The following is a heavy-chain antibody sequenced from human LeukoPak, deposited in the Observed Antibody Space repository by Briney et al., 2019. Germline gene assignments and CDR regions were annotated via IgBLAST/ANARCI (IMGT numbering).Heavy chain of an antibody. Sequence: ASVKVSCKASGGTFSSYAISWVRRAPGQGLEWMGRIIPILGIANYAQKFQGRVTITADKSTSTAYMELSSLRSEDTAVYYCARDLEMVRGVISWFDPWGQGTLVTVSS. CDR2: IIPILGIA. D-gene: IGHD3-10*01. CDR3: ARDLEMVRGVISWFDP. CDR1: GGTFSSYA. J-gene: IGHJ5*02. V-gene: IGHV1-69*04.